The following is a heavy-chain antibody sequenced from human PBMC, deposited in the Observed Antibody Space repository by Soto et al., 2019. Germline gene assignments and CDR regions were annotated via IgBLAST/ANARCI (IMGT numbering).Heavy chain of an antibody. CDR1: AYTFTGCY. J-gene: IGHJ3*02. CDR2: INPDSGAT. CDR3: ARSEEWELLRGAFDI. Sequence: ASVKVSCKASAYTFTGCYMHWVRQAPGQGLEWMGWINPDSGATKYAQKFQGRVTMTRDTSKTTAYMELSRVRSDDTAVYYCARSEEWELLRGAFDIWGQGTMVTVSS. D-gene: IGHD1-26*01. V-gene: IGHV1-2*02.